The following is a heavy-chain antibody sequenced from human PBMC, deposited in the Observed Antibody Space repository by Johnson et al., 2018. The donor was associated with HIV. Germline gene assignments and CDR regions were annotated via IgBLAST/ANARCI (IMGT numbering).Heavy chain of an antibody. D-gene: IGHD6-19*01. V-gene: IGHV3-33*01. Sequence: QVQLVESGGGVVQPGRSVRLSCAASGLSFSSYGMEWVRQAPGKGLEWVAVIWSDGSNKHYADSVKGRFTISRDNSKNTLYLQMNSLRAEDTAVYYCARTTYSSPGAFDIWGQGTMVTVSS. CDR2: IWSDGSNK. CDR1: GLSFSSYG. J-gene: IGHJ3*02. CDR3: ARTTYSSPGAFDI.